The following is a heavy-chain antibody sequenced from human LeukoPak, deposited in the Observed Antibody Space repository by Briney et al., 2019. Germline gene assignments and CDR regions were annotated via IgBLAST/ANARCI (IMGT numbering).Heavy chain of an antibody. J-gene: IGHJ4*02. D-gene: IGHD2-8*02. Sequence: GASVTVSCKASGYTFTTFEISWVRQAPGQGLEWMGWVNPNSGDTGYAQQLQGRVNPTRNTAIATAYMELSSLKSEDTAVYYCARVDTGLTYWGQGTLIIVSS. CDR3: ARVDTGLTY. CDR1: GYTFTTFE. V-gene: IGHV1-8*02. CDR2: VNPNSGDT.